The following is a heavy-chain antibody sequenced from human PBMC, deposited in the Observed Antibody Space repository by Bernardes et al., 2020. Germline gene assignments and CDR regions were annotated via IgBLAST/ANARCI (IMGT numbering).Heavy chain of an antibody. CDR3: ARGTYYDFWSGYYTSRDAFDI. V-gene: IGHV1-8*01. Sequence: ASVKVSCKASGYTFTSYDINWVRQATGQGLEWMGWMNPNSGTTGYAQKFQGRVTMTRNTSISTAYMELSSLRSEDTAVYYCARGTYYDFWSGYYTSRDAFDIWGQGTMVTVSS. D-gene: IGHD3-3*01. CDR2: MNPNSGTT. J-gene: IGHJ3*02. CDR1: GYTFTSYD.